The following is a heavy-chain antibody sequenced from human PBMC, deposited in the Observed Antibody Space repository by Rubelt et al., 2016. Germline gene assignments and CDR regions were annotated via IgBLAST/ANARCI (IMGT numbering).Heavy chain of an antibody. CDR1: GGSISSSSYY. J-gene: IGHJ6*02. CDR2: INHGGST. CDR3: ARRPDGLDV. Sequence: QVQLQQWGSGLLKPSETLSLTCAVSGGSISSSSYYWGWIRQTPGKGLEWIGEINHGGSTNYNPSLKGRVSISVDTSKNQFSLRWTSVTAADTAVYYCARRPDGLDVWGQGTTVTVS. V-gene: IGHV4-34*01.